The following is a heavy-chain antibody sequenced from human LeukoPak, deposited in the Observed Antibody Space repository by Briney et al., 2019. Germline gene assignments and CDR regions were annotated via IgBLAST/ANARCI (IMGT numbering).Heavy chain of an antibody. J-gene: IGHJ3*02. CDR1: GGSISSYH. D-gene: IGHD1-14*01. CDR2: IYYTGST. CDR3: ARLTKRNDAFTI. V-gene: IGHV4-59*01. Sequence: SETLSLTCTVSGGSISSYHWSWIRQPPGKGLEWIGHIYYTGSTNYNPSLKSRVTISLDTSKNQFSLKLSSVTAADTAVYYCARLTKRNDAFTIWGQGTMVTVSS.